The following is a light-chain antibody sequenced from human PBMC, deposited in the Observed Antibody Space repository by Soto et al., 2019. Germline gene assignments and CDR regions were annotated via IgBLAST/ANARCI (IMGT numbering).Light chain of an antibody. CDR2: DNN. J-gene: IGLJ3*02. CDR3: GTGDSSLSAWV. CDR1: SSNIGNNY. V-gene: IGLV1-51*01. Sequence: QSVLTQPPSVSAAPGQKVTISCSGSSSNIGNNYVSWYRQLPGTAPKLLIYDNNKRPSGIPDRFSGSKSGTSATLGITGLQTGDEADYYCGTGDSSLSAWVFGGGTKVTVL.